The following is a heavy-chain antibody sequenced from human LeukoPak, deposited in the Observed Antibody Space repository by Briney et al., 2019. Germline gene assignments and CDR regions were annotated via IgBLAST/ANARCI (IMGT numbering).Heavy chain of an antibody. CDR2: IYPRDSDT. D-gene: IGHD3-22*01. V-gene: IGHV5-51*01. J-gene: IGHJ4*02. CDR3: ARRRYYDSSGYFDY. Sequence: GESLKISCKGSGYSFTTYWIGWVRQMPGKGLEWMGIIYPRDSDTRYSPSFQGQVTISADKSISTAYLQWSSLKASDTAMYYCARRRYYDSSGYFDYWGQGTLVTVSS. CDR1: GYSFTTYW.